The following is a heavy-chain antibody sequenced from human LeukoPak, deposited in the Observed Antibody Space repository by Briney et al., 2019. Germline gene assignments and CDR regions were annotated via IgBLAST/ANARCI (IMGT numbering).Heavy chain of an antibody. CDR1: GFTFDDYA. Sequence: TGGSLRLPCAASGFTFDDYAMHWVRQAPGKGLEWVSGISWNSGYIGYADSVKGRFTISRDNAKNSLYLQMNSLRAEDTALYYCAKDARINYYYGMDVWGQGTTVTVSS. J-gene: IGHJ6*02. V-gene: IGHV3-9*01. CDR3: AKDARINYYYGMDV. D-gene: IGHD2-15*01. CDR2: ISWNSGYI.